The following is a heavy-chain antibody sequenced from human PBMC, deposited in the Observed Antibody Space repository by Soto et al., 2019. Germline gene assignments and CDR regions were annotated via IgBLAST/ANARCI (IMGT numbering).Heavy chain of an antibody. Sequence: EVQLLESGGGLVQPGGSLRLSCAASAFNFNNYAMTWVRQAPEKGMEWVSAISGGGDTTSYADSVKGRFTVSRDGSKNTLYLQMSSLRAEDTALYYCAKGRGGSGSLTPRVDFWGQGTLVTVSS. D-gene: IGHD3-10*01. CDR2: ISGGGDTT. J-gene: IGHJ4*02. V-gene: IGHV3-23*01. CDR3: AKGRGGSGSLTPRVDF. CDR1: AFNFNNYA.